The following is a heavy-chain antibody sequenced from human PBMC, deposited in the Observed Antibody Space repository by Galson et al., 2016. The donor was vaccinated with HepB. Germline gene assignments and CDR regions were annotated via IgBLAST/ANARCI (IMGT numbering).Heavy chain of an antibody. CDR2: IYNSGST. J-gene: IGHJ3*02. CDR1: GGSVSSGSYY. Sequence: SETLSLTCTVSGGSVSSGSYYWSWIRQPPGKGLEWIGYIYNSGSTNYNPSLKSRVTISVDTSKNQFSLKLSPVTAADTAIYYCARRARAAGGLSPACDIWGLVTLVTVSS. D-gene: IGHD6-13*01. CDR3: ARRARAAGGLSPACDI. V-gene: IGHV4-61*01.